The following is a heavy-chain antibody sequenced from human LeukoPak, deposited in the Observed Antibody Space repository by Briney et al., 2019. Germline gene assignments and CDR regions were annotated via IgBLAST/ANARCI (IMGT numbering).Heavy chain of an antibody. CDR1: GYTFTGYY. Sequence: RRASVKVSCKASGYTFTGYYMHWVRQAPGQGLEWMGWINPNSGGTNYAQKFQGRVTMTGDTSISTACMELSRLGSDDTAVYYCARGMVVFDILTGYYYYMDVWGKGTTVTISS. J-gene: IGHJ6*03. CDR3: ARGMVVFDILTGYYYYMDV. D-gene: IGHD3-9*01. V-gene: IGHV1-2*02. CDR2: INPNSGGT.